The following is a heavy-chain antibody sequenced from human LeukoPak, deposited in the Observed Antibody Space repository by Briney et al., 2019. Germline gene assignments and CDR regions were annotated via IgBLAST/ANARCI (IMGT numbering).Heavy chain of an antibody. J-gene: IGHJ4*02. CDR2: IDPASGIT. D-gene: IGHD3-16*01. CDR3: ARVGAPGGLRPYHYYY. V-gene: IGHV1-2*02. CDR1: GYIFSDYW. Sequence: ASVKVSCKASGYIFSDYWIHWVRQAPGRGLECLGWIDPASGITNQPQKFQSRITVTRDTSASTVYMDLTGPTTDDTALYYCARVGAPGGLRPYHYYYWGQGTLVTVSS.